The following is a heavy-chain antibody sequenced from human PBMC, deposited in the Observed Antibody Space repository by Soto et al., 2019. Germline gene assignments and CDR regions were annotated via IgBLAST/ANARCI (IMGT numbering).Heavy chain of an antibody. Sequence: ASVKVSCKASGYTFTSYYMHWVRQAPGQGLEWMGIINPSGGSTSYAQKFQGRVTMTRDTSTSTVYMELSSLRSEDTAVYYCARDGYDFGSGSHWFDPWGQGTLVTVSS. CDR2: INPSGGST. D-gene: IGHD3-3*01. CDR1: GYTFTSYY. CDR3: ARDGYDFGSGSHWFDP. J-gene: IGHJ5*02. V-gene: IGHV1-46*01.